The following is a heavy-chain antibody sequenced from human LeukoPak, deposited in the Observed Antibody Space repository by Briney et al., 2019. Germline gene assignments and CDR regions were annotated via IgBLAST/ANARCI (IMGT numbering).Heavy chain of an antibody. CDR1: GFNFRGSA. Sequence: GGSLGLSCAASGFNFRGSAMHWVRQASGKGLEWVGRIRSKDNSYATAYGASVRGRFTISRDDSKNTAYLQMNSLKIEDTAVYYCTRLWGDCGGDCYARDYWGQGTLVTVSS. V-gene: IGHV3-73*01. CDR2: IRSKDNSYAT. J-gene: IGHJ4*02. CDR3: TRLWGDCGGDCYARDY. D-gene: IGHD2-21*02.